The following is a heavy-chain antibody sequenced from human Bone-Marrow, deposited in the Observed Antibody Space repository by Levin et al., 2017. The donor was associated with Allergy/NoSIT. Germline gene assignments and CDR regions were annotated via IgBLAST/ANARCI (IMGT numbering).Heavy chain of an antibody. D-gene: IGHD1-26*01. J-gene: IGHJ4*02. CDR1: GFTFNTQA. CDR3: AADRLGGLDY. CDR2: IVVGLGST. Sequence: GASVKVSCKASGFTFNTQAIHWVRQGRGQGLEWMGWIVVGLGSTKYAPKFQDRMTIGSDMSTSTAYLEMSSLTYDDTAVYYCAADRLGGLDYWGQGALVTVSS. V-gene: IGHV1-58*02.